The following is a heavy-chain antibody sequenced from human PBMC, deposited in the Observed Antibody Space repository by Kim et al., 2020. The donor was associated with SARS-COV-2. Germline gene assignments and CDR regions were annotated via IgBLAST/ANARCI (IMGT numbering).Heavy chain of an antibody. D-gene: IGHD6-19*01. CDR2: ISYDGSNK. J-gene: IGHJ3*02. V-gene: IGHV3-30*04. CDR3: ASNHPNTGLGAFDI. CDR1: GFTFSSYA. Sequence: GGSLRLSCVASGFTFSSYAMHWVRQAPGKGLEWVAVISYDGSNKYYADSVKGRFTISRDNSKNTLYLQMNSLRAEDTAVYYCASNHPNTGLGAFDIWGQGTMVTVSS.